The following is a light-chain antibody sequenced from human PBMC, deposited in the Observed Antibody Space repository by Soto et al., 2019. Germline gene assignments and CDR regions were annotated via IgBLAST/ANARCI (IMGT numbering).Light chain of an antibody. CDR2: SGY. V-gene: IGKV3-11*01. CDR3: QQSYSTLYT. Sequence: FVVTQSPATLSLSPGERATLSCRASPSVSSSVAWYQHKPGQSPRLVIYSGYKRATGIPARFSGSGSGTDFTLTISGLEVDDFATYYCQQSYSTLYTFGQGTKLEIK. CDR1: PSVSSS. J-gene: IGKJ2*01.